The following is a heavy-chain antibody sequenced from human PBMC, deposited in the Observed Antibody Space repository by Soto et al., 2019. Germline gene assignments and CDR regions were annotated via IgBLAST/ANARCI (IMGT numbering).Heavy chain of an antibody. Sequence: SGPTLVNPTQTLTLTCTFSGFSLITIGLGVGWIRQPPGKALEWLALIYWNDDKRYSPSLKSRLTITKDTSKNQVVLTMTNMDPVDTATYYCARRPGGWFDPWGQGTLVTVSS. J-gene: IGHJ5*02. V-gene: IGHV2-5*01. CDR2: IYWNDDK. CDR1: GFSLITIGLG. D-gene: IGHD3-10*01. CDR3: ARRPGGWFDP.